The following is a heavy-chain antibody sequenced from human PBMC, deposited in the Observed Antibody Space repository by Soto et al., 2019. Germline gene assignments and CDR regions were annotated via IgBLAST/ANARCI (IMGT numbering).Heavy chain of an antibody. V-gene: IGHV3-7*01. CDR1: GFTFSTWW. Sequence: GGSLRLSCTASGFTFSTWWMDWVRQTPGEGLEWVANINQDGSEKNYVDSVKGRFTISRDNAKNSLYLQMSSLTAKDSALYYCSRSLNSWGQGTLVTVSS. CDR2: INQDGSEK. CDR3: SRSLNS. J-gene: IGHJ4*02.